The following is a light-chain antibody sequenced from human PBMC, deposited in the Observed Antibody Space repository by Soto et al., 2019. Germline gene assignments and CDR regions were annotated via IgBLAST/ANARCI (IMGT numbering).Light chain of an antibody. CDR3: QSYDSSSLWV. CDR1: SGSIASNY. Sequence: NFMLTQPHSVSESPGKTVTISCTRSSGSIASNYVQWYQQRPGSAPTTVIYDDNQRRSGVPDRFSGSIDSSSNSASLTISGLQTEDEADYYCQSYDSSSLWVFSGGTKLTVL. V-gene: IGLV6-57*03. CDR2: DDN. J-gene: IGLJ3*02.